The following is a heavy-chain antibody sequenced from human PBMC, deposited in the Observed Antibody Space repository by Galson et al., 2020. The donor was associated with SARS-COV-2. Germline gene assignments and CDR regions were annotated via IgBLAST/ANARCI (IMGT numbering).Heavy chain of an antibody. J-gene: IGHJ3*02. CDR2: IDPSDSDT. V-gene: IGHV5-51*01. D-gene: IGHD3-22*01. CDR3: ARLLNYYDSSGYYSDAFDI. Sequence: HGESLKISCQASGYTFSTYGISWVRQMPGKGLEWVGRIDPSDSDTRYSPSFHGQVTISADKSISTAYLQWSSLKASDTAMYYCARLLNYYDSSGYYSDAFDIWGQGTMVTVSS. CDR1: GYTFSTYG.